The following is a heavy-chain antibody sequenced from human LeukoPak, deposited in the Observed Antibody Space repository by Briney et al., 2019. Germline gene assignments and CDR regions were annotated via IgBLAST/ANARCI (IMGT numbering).Heavy chain of an antibody. Sequence: GGSLRLSCAASGFTFSSYWMHWVRQAPGKGLVWVSRISSDGSSTSYADSVKGRFTISRDNAKNTLHLQMNSLRAEDTAVYYCAKDTRGGGSGSYYLDYWGQGTLVTVSS. CDR2: ISSDGSST. V-gene: IGHV3-74*01. CDR3: AKDTRGGGSGSYYLDY. D-gene: IGHD3-10*01. J-gene: IGHJ4*02. CDR1: GFTFSSYW.